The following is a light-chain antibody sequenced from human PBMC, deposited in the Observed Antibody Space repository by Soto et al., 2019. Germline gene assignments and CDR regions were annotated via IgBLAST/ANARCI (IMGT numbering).Light chain of an antibody. V-gene: IGKV1-39*01. Sequence: IQMTQSPSSLSASVGDRVNITCRASQGISTYLNWYQQTPGKAPKLLIHAASSLHRGVPSRFIGGGSETDFTLIISSLKPEDVATYYCQQSYTMAPNTFGQGTKREIK. CDR2: AAS. CDR3: QQSYTMAPNT. CDR1: QGISTY. J-gene: IGKJ2*01.